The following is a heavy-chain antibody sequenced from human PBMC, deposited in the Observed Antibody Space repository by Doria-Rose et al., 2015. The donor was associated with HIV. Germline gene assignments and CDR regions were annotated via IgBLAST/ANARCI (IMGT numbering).Heavy chain of an antibody. V-gene: IGHV2-26*01. J-gene: IGHJ4*02. D-gene: IGHD6-13*01. Sequence: QWGPVLVKPTETLTLTCTVSGVSLSSPGMGVSWIRQPPGKALEWLANIFSDDERSYNTSLKSRLTISRGTSKSQVVLTMTDMDPVDTATYYCARIKSSRWYHKYYFDFWGQGTLVIVSA. CDR2: IFSDDER. CDR1: GVSLSSPGMG. CDR3: ARIKSSRWYHKYYFDF.